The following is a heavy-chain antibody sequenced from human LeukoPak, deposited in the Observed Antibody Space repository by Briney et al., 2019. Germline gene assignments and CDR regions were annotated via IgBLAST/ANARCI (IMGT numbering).Heavy chain of an antibody. CDR3: ARNYYYYYMDV. V-gene: IGHV4-59*01. J-gene: IGHJ6*03. CDR2: IYYSGST. CDR1: GGSISSYY. Sequence: SETLSLTCTVSGGSISSYYWSCIRQPPGKGLEWIGYIYYSGSTNYNPSLKSRVTISVDTSKNQFSLKLSSVTAADTAVYYCARNYYYYYMDVWGKGTTVTVSS.